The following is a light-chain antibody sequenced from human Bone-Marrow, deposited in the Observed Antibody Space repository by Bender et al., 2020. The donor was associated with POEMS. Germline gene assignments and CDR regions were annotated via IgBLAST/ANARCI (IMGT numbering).Light chain of an antibody. CDR2: YKSDSDN. J-gene: IGLJ3*02. V-gene: IGLV5-45*02. CDR1: SDIDVATKT. CDR3: LIWHSSAWV. Sequence: QAVLTQPSSLSASPGASASLTCTLRSDIDVATKTIYWYQQKSGNRPRNLLRYKSDSDNQQGSGVPSRFSASKDFSANAGILIISGVQSGDEADYHCLIWHSSAWVFGGGTKLTVL.